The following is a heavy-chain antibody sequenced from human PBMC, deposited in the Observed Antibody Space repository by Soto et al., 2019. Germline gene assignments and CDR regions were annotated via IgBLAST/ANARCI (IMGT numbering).Heavy chain of an antibody. CDR3: ARIQSLFRMIVRRGAFDI. V-gene: IGHV2-26*01. CDR1: GFSLSNARMG. D-gene: IGHD3-22*01. CDR2: IFSNDEK. J-gene: IGHJ3*02. Sequence: KESGPVLVKPTETLTLTCTVSGFSLSNARMGVSWIRQPPGKALEWLAHIFSNDEKSYSTSLKSRLTISKDTSKSQVVLTMTNMDPVDTATYYCARIQSLFRMIVRRGAFDIWGQGTMVTVSS.